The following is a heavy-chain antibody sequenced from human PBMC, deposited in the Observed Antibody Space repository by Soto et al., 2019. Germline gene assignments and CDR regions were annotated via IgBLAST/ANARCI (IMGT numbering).Heavy chain of an antibody. Sequence: GGSLRLSCAASGFTFSSYGMHWVRQAPGKGLEWVAVISYDGSNKYYADSVKGRLTISRDNSKNTLYLQMSSLRAEGTAVYYCAKDNSLVDYDILTGYYTSWFGPWGQGTRGTGSA. CDR1: GFTFSSYG. J-gene: IGHJ5*02. D-gene: IGHD3-9*01. V-gene: IGHV3-30*18. CDR3: AKDNSLVDYDILTGYYTSWFGP. CDR2: ISYDGSNK.